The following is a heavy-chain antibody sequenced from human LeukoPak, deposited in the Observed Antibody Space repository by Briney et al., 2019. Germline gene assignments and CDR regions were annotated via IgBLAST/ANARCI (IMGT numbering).Heavy chain of an antibody. CDR2: IRSKAYGGTT. CDR3: TSRLTSDGYNYYFDF. J-gene: IGHJ4*02. V-gene: IGHV3-49*04. Sequence: PGGSLRLSCTASGFTFGDYPMSWVRQAPGKGLEWVGFIRSKAYGGTTEYAASVKGRFSISRDYSKRIAYLQMNSLKTEDTAVYYCTSRLTSDGYNYYFDFWGQGTLVTVSS. D-gene: IGHD5-24*01. CDR1: GFTFGDYP.